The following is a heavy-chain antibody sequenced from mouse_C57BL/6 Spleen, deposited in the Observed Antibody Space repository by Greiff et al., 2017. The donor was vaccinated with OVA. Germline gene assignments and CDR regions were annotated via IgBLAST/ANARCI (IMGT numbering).Heavy chain of an antibody. CDR1: GYTFTSYW. V-gene: IGHV1-7*01. Sequence: QVQLKQSGAELAQPGASVKLSCTASGYTFTSYWLHWVQQMPGQGLEWIGYINPSSGYTKYNQKFKAKATLTADKSSSTAYMQLSNLTYEDSAVYYCARKKGPITTVEGPYWYFDVWGTGTTVTVSS. CDR3: ARKKGPITTVEGPYWYFDV. CDR2: INPSSGYT. D-gene: IGHD1-1*01. J-gene: IGHJ1*03.